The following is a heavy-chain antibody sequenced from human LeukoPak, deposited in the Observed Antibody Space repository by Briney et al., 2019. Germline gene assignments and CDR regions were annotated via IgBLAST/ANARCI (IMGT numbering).Heavy chain of an antibody. CDR3: ARDRSSGSYYRRTDY. CDR2: ISSSGSTI. J-gene: IGHJ4*02. V-gene: IGHV3-11*04. D-gene: IGHD1-26*01. CDR1: GFTFSDYY. Sequence: GGSLRLSCAASGFTFSDYYMSWIRQAPGKGLEWVSYISSSGSTIYYADSVKGRFTISRDNAKNSLYLQMNSLRAEDTAVYYCARDRSSGSYYRRTDYWGQGTLVTVSS.